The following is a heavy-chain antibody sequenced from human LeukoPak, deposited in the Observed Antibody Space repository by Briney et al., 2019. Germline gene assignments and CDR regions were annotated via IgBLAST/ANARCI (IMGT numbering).Heavy chain of an antibody. CDR3: ATDPSVGIAVAGTATDY. D-gene: IGHD6-19*01. J-gene: IGHJ4*02. V-gene: IGHV1-24*01. Sequence: ASVTVSCKVSGYTLNELSMHWVRPAPAKGVAGMEGFDPEDGETIYAQKFQGRVTMTEDTSTDTAYMELSSLRSEDTAVYYCATDPSVGIAVAGTATDYWGQGTLVTVSS. CDR1: GYTLNELS. CDR2: FDPEDGET.